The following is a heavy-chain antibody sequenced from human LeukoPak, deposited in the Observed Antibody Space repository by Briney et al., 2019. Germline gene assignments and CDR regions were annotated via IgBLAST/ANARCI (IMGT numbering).Heavy chain of an antibody. CDR1: GYTFTGYY. CDR2: INPNSGGT. V-gene: IGHV1-2*02. CDR3: AREGAEGAVLDY. J-gene: IGHJ4*02. D-gene: IGHD1-26*01. Sequence: ASVKVSCKASGYTFTGYYMHWVRQAPGQGLEWMGWINPNSGGTNYAQTFQGRVTMTRDTSITTAYLDLSGLRSDDTAVFYCAREGAEGAVLDYWGQGTLVTVSS.